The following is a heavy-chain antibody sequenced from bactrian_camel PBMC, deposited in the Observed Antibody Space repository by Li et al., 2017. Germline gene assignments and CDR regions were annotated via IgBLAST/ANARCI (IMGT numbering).Heavy chain of an antibody. D-gene: IGHD1*01. CDR3: ASDPCSTFRGLGQDEYDY. Sequence: LVESGGGSVQAGGSLRLSCAASMNGYSDEFMGWFRQAPGKEREGVAATLTGSGITFYAESVKGRFTISQDKAKHMLYLQMDSLRTEDTAMYYCASDPCSTFRGLGQDEYDYWSQGTQVTVS. J-gene: IGHJ4*01. CDR1: MNGYSDEF. CDR2: TLTGSGIT. V-gene: IGHV3S54*01.